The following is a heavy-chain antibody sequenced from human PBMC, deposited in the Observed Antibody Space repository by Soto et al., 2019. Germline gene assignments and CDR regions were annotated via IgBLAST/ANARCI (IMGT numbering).Heavy chain of an antibody. CDR1: GFIFSSYS. Sequence: EVQLVESGGGLVQPGGSLRLSCAASGFIFSSYSMNWVRQAPGKGLEWLSYIRSDSNHIGYADSVRGRFTISSDIAKNSLYLQMNSLRDEDTAVYYCARDASYYSLWSGYYPSRNGMDVWGQGTTVTVSS. D-gene: IGHD3-3*01. J-gene: IGHJ6*02. CDR2: IRSDSNHI. CDR3: ARDASYYSLWSGYYPSRNGMDV. V-gene: IGHV3-48*02.